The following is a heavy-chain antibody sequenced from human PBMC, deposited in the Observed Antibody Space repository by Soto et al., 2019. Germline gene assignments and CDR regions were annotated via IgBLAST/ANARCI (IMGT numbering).Heavy chain of an antibody. CDR3: ARLADIVVVPAALTDY. J-gene: IGHJ4*02. D-gene: IGHD2-2*01. CDR1: GGSISGYY. Sequence: TLSLTCTVSGGSISGYYWSWIRQPPGKGLEWIGYMYNTGSTYYNPSLKSRVTISVDTSKNQFSLKLSSVTAADTAVYYCARLADIVVVPAALTDYWGQGTLVTVS. CDR2: MYNTGST. V-gene: IGHV4-4*08.